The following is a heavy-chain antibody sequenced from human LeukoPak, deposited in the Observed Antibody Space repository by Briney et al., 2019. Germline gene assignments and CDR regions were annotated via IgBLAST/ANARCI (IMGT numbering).Heavy chain of an antibody. J-gene: IGHJ6*03. CDR3: ARVLGSYYGHYYMDV. CDR2: IYYSGST. D-gene: IGHD1-26*01. Sequence: MTSETLSLTCTVSGGSISSSSYYWGWIRQPPGKGLEWIGSIYYSGSTYYNPSLKSRVTISVDTSKNQFSLKLSSVTAADTAVYYCARVLGSYYGHYYMDVWGKGTTVTVSS. CDR1: GGSISSSSYY. V-gene: IGHV4-39*01.